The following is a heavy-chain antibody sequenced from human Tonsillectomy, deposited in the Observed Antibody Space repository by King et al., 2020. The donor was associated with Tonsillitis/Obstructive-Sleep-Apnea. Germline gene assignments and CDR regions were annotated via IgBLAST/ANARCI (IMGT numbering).Heavy chain of an antibody. D-gene: IGHD1-7*01. Sequence: VQLVESGGGLVQPGGSLRLSCAASGFTFSSYSMNWVRQAPGKGLEWVSYISSSSSTIYYADSVKGRFTISRDNAKNSLYLQMNSLRDEDTAVYYCARGGITGTQKNYYYYYYMDVWGKGTTVTVSS. V-gene: IGHV3-48*02. CDR1: GFTFSSYS. CDR3: ARGGITGTQKNYYYYYYMDV. CDR2: ISSSSSTI. J-gene: IGHJ6*03.